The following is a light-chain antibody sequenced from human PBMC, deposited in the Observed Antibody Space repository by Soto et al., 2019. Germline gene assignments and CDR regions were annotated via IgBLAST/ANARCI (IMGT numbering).Light chain of an antibody. CDR3: QKYNSAPWT. Sequence: DIQMTQSPSSLSASVGDRVIITCRASQGISSYLAWYQQKPGKVPKLLIYAASTLQSGVPSRFSGSGSGTDFTLTIRGRQPEDVATYYCQKYNSAPWTFGQGTKVEIK. CDR1: QGISSY. V-gene: IGKV1-27*01. CDR2: AAS. J-gene: IGKJ1*01.